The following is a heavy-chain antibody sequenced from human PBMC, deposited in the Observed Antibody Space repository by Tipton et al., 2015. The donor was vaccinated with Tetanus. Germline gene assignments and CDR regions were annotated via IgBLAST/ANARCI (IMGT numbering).Heavy chain of an antibody. J-gene: IGHJ4*02. CDR2: ISYDGSNK. CDR3: ARDQSPGYDFWSGYLAPSDY. Sequence: SLRLSCAASGFTFSSYAMHWVRQAPGKGLEWVAVISYDGSNKYYADSVKGRFTISRDNSKNTLYLQMNSLRAEDTAVYYCARDQSPGYDFWSGYLAPSDYWGQGTPVTVSS. D-gene: IGHD3-3*01. V-gene: IGHV3-30*04. CDR1: GFTFSSYA.